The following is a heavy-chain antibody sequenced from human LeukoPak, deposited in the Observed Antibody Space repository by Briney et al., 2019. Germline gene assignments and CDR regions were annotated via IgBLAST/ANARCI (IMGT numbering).Heavy chain of an antibody. CDR3: ARVGSGWSYYFDY. CDR2: ISAYNGNT. J-gene: IGHJ4*02. V-gene: IGHV1-18*01. CDR1: GYTFTSYG. D-gene: IGHD6-19*01. Sequence: GASVKVSCKASGYTFTSYGISWVRQAPGQGLEWMGWISAYNGNTNYAQRLQGRVTMTTETSTSTAYMELRSLRSEDTAVYYCARVGSGWSYYFDYWGQGTLVTVSS.